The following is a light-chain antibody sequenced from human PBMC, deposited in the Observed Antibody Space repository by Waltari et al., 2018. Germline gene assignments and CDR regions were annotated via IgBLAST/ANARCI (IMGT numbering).Light chain of an antibody. CDR2: DAS. CDR1: QSVSSY. J-gene: IGKJ4*01. CDR3: QQRSNWPPV. V-gene: IGKV3-11*01. Sequence: EIVLTQSPATRSLSPGERATLSCRASQSVSSYLAWYQQKPGQAPRLLIYDASNRATGIPARFSGSGSGTDFTLTISSLEPEDFAVYYCQQRSNWPPVFGGGTKVEIK.